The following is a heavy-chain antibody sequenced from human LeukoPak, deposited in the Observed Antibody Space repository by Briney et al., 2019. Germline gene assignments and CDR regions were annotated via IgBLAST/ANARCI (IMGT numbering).Heavy chain of an antibody. J-gene: IGHJ5*02. D-gene: IGHD3-22*01. CDR2: MYNSGST. V-gene: IGHV4-39*07. Sequence: SETLSLTCTVSGGSISSSYYYWGWIRQPPGKGLEWIGTMYNSGSTDYIPSLESRVTISVDTSKNQFSLQLNSVTPEDTAVYYCARADSSAYRWFDPWGQGTLVTVSS. CDR3: ARADSSAYRWFDP. CDR1: GGSISSSYYY.